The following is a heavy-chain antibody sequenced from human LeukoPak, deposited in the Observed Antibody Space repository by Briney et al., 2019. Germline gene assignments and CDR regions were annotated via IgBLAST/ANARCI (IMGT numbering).Heavy chain of an antibody. CDR2: ISTSSSYI. CDR3: ARAYSGRYGLGYYYMDV. CDR1: GFTFDDYG. V-gene: IGHV3-21*01. Sequence: GGSLRLSCAASGFTFDDYGMRWVRQAPGKGLEWVSSISTSSSYIYYADSVKGRFTISRDNAKNSLYLQMNSLRAEDTAVYYCARAYSGRYGLGYYYMDVWGKGTTVTVSS. D-gene: IGHD1-26*01. J-gene: IGHJ6*03.